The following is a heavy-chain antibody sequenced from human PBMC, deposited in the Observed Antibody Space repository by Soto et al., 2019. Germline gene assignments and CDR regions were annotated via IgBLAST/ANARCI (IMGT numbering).Heavy chain of an antibody. CDR2: IIPIFGTA. CDR3: ARDGSGYRSRASPMDV. D-gene: IGHD3-22*01. J-gene: IGHJ6*02. CDR1: GDTFSSYA. Sequence: ASVKVSCKASGDTFSSYAISWVRQAPGQGLEWMGGIIPIFGTANYAQKFQGRVTITADESTSTAYMELSSLRSEDTAVYYCARDGSGYRSRASPMDVWGQGTTVTVSS. V-gene: IGHV1-69*13.